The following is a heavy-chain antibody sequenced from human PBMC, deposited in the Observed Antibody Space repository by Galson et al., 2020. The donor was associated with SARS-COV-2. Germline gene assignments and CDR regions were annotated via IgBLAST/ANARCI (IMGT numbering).Heavy chain of an antibody. D-gene: IGHD5-18*01. J-gene: IGHJ6*02. V-gene: IGHV3-48*03. CDR2: ISSSGSTI. Sequence: GESLKISCAASGFTFSSYEMNWVRQAPGKGLEWVSYISSSGSTIYYADSVKGRFTIPRDNAKNSLYLQMNSLRAEDTAVYYCARDTAMADYYYGMDVWGQGTTVTVSS. CDR3: ARDTAMADYYYGMDV. CDR1: GFTFSSYE.